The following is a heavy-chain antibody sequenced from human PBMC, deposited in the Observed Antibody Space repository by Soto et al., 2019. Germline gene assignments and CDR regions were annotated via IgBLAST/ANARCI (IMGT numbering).Heavy chain of an antibody. CDR2: IYWDDDK. J-gene: IGHJ4*02. V-gene: IGHV2-5*02. Sequence: QITLNESGPTVVRPTETLTLTCRFSGFSRTTSGVGVGWIRQSPGKAPEWLALIYWDDDKRYSASLESRLTITTDTSKNQVVLTVSDLDPTDTATYYCAHRVLRTVFGLVTTTAIYFDFWGQGTPVAVSS. CDR1: GFSRTTSGVG. D-gene: IGHD3-3*01. CDR3: AHRVLRTVFGLVTTTAIYFDF.